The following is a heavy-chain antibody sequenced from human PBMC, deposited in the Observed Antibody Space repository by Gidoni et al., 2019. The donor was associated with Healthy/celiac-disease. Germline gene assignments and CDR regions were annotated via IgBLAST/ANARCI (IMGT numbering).Heavy chain of an antibody. CDR1: GGSISSYH. CDR3: ARDGKGRGVMGWYFDL. J-gene: IGHJ2*01. D-gene: IGHD3-10*01. Sequence: QVQLQESGPGLVKPSENLSLTCTAPGGSISSYHWSWIRQPPGKGLKWIGYIYYSGSTNYNPSLKSRVTLSVDTSKNQFSLKLSAVTAADTAVYYCARDGKGRGVMGWYFDLWGRGTLVTVSS. V-gene: IGHV4-59*01. CDR2: IYYSGST.